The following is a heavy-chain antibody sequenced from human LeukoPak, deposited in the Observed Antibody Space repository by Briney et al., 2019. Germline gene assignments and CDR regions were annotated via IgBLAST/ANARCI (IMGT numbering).Heavy chain of an antibody. V-gene: IGHV3-23*01. D-gene: IGHD3-22*01. CDR3: VKDVLLLTYYYDSSGYYWYFDY. J-gene: IGHJ4*02. Sequence: GGSLRLSCAASGFTFSSYAMSWVRQAPGKGLEWVSAISGSGGSTYYADSVKGRFTISRDNSKNTLYLQMNSLRAEDTAVYYCVKDVLLLTYYYDSSGYYWYFDYWGQGTLVTVSS. CDR2: ISGSGGST. CDR1: GFTFSSYA.